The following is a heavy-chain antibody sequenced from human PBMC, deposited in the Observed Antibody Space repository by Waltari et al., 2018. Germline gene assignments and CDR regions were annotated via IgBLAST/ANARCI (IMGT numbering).Heavy chain of an antibody. D-gene: IGHD3-16*01. CDR2: RSYDGSNK. Sequence: QVQLVESGGGVVQPGRSLRLSCAASGFTFSRYAMHWVRQAPGKGLEWVAVRSYDGSNKYYADSVKGRFTISRDNSKNTLYLQMNSLRAEDTAVYYCARGEHYFDYWGQGTLVTVSS. CDR3: ARGEHYFDY. CDR1: GFTFSRYA. V-gene: IGHV3-30-3*01. J-gene: IGHJ4*02.